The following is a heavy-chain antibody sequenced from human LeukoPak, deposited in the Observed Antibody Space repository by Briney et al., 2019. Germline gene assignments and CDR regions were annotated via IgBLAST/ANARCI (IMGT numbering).Heavy chain of an antibody. J-gene: IGHJ4*02. D-gene: IGHD5-18*01. Sequence: PGGSLRLSCAASEFMFDTYIMTWVRQAPGKGLEWISYINSINAVYYTDSVQGRFNISRDNAKNSLYLQMNSLRVEDTAMYYCARVSARGYDYWGRGTLVTVSS. CDR1: EFMFDTYI. CDR2: INSINAV. V-gene: IGHV3-48*01. CDR3: ARVSARGYDY.